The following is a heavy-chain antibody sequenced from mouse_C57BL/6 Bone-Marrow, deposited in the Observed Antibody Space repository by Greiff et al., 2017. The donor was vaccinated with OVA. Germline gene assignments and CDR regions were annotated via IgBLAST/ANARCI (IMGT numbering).Heavy chain of an antibody. CDR3: ARGWLLGY. V-gene: IGHV1-76*01. Sequence: VQLQQSGAELVRPGASVKLSCKASGYTFTDYYINWVKQRPGQGLEWIARIYPGSGNTYYNEKFKGKATLTAEKSSSTAYMQLSSLTSEDSAVYFCARGWLLGYWGQGTTLTVSS. D-gene: IGHD2-3*01. J-gene: IGHJ2*01. CDR2: IYPGSGNT. CDR1: GYTFTDYY.